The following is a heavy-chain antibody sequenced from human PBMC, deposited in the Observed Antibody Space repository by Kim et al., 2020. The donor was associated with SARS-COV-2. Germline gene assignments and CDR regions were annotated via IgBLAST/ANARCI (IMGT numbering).Heavy chain of an antibody. Sequence: SETLSLTCAVYGGSFSGYYWSWIRQPPGKGLEWIGEINHSGSTNYNPSLKSRVTISVDTSKNQFSLKLSSVTAADTAVYYCARAPGAGAKCCYYGMDVWGQGTTVTVSS. CDR3: ARAPGAGAKCCYYGMDV. J-gene: IGHJ6*02. CDR1: GGSFSGYY. V-gene: IGHV4-34*01. D-gene: IGHD1-26*01. CDR2: INHSGST.